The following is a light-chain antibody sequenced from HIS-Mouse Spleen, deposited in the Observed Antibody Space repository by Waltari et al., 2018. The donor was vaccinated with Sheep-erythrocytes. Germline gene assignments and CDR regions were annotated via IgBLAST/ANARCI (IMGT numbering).Light chain of an antibody. CDR2: DVS. CDR3: CSYAGSYNHV. J-gene: IGLJ1*01. CDR1: SSDVGGYTH. Sequence: QSALTQPRSVSGSPGQSVTISCTGTSSDVGGYTHFPWYQQYPGKAPKLMIYDVSKRPSGVPDRFSGSKSGNTASLTISGLQAEDEADYYCCSYAGSYNHVFATGTKVTVL. V-gene: IGLV2-11*01.